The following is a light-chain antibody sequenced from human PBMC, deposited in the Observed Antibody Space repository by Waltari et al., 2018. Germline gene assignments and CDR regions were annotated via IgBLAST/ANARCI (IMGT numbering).Light chain of an antibody. J-gene: IGLJ2*01. CDR1: SSDTGGYDF. Sequence: QSALIQPASVSGSPGQSINISCTGTSSDTGGYDFVPRYQLPPGKAPQLIISDVSRRPSAVSNRFSCSKSGNRASLTISGLRPEDEADYYCSSYTSGSTHVIFGGGTKLTVL. CDR2: DVS. CDR3: SSYTSGSTHVI. V-gene: IGLV2-14*03.